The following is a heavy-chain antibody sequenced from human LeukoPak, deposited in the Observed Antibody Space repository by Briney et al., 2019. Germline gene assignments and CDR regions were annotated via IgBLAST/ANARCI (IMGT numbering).Heavy chain of an antibody. J-gene: IGHJ1*01. CDR2: IKSDGRT. CDR3: ARAPSEIGGYYPEYFRH. V-gene: IGHV3-74*01. CDR1: GFTLSNYW. D-gene: IGHD3-22*01. Sequence: GGSLRLSCAASGFTLSNYWMHWVRHAPGKGLVWVSRIKSDGRTNYADSVKGRFTISRDNAKNTVSLQMNSLRAEDTGVYYCARAPSEIGGYYPEYFRHWGQGTLVTVSS.